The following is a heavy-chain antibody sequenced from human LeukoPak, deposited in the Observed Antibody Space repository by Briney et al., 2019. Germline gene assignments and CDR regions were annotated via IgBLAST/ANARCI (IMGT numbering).Heavy chain of an antibody. CDR2: IRYDGSNK. V-gene: IGHV3-30*02. J-gene: IGHJ4*02. D-gene: IGHD2-2*01. CDR1: GFTFSSYG. Sequence: PGGSLRLSCAASGFTFSSYGMHWARQAPGKGLEWVAFIRYDGSNKYYADSVKGRFTISRDNSRNTLSLQMNSLRAEDTAVYYCAKDSQDTVVVPAGIDYWGQGTLVTVSS. CDR3: AKDSQDTVVVPAGIDY.